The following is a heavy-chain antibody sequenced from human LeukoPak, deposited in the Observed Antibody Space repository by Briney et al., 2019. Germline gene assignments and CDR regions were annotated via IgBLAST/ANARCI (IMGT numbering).Heavy chain of an antibody. CDR3: AKELSRGLAY. J-gene: IGHJ4*02. CDR2: ISYDGSNK. D-gene: IGHD6-19*01. CDR1: GFTFSSYC. Sequence: PGRSLRLSCAASGFTFSSYCMHWVRQAPGKGLEWVAVISYDGSNKYYADSVKGRFTISRDNSKNTLYLQMNSLRGEDRAVYYCAKELSRGLAYWRQGPLVTVSS. V-gene: IGHV3-30*18.